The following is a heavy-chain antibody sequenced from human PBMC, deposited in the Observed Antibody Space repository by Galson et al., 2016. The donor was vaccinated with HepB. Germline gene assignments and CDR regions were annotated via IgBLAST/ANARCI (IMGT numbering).Heavy chain of an antibody. CDR1: GDSIRSSF. Sequence: SETLSLTCTVSGDSIRSSFWSWLRQPPGKGLEWIGYIFHSGSTNYNPALKSRVTISVDTSKNQFSLKLTSVTAADTAVYYCAMDTHSWVQFDHWGHGTLVTVSS. CDR2: IFHSGST. V-gene: IGHV4-59*01. CDR3: AMDTHSWVQFDH. J-gene: IGHJ4*01. D-gene: IGHD5-18*01.